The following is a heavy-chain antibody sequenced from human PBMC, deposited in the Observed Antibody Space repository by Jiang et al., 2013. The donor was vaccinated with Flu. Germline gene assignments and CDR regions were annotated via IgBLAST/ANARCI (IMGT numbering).Heavy chain of an antibody. J-gene: IGHJ4*02. CDR1: GGSISNYY. CDR3: ARLTTATGGNFGYYFDY. CDR2: IYYTGTT. Sequence: KPSETLSLTCTVSGGSISNYYWSWIRQPPGKGLEWIGFIYYTGTTTYDPSLKSRVTISVDTSKDQLSLKLNSVSAADTAVYYCARLTTATGGNFGYYFDYWGQGTPVTVSS. D-gene: IGHD4-17*01. V-gene: IGHV4-59*01.